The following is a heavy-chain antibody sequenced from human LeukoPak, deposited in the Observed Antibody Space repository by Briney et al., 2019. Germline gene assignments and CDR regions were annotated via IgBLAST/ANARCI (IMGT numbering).Heavy chain of an antibody. CDR2: ISYDGSNK. Sequence: GSLRLSCAASGFSFSNYAMHWVRQAPGKGLEWVAVISYDGSNKYYADSVKGRFTISRDNSKNTLYLQMNSLRAEDTAVYYCASGDYYDSSGYTESGFDYWGQGTLVTVSS. V-gene: IGHV3-30-3*01. J-gene: IGHJ4*02. CDR3: ASGDYYDSSGYTESGFDY. D-gene: IGHD3-22*01. CDR1: GFSFSNYA.